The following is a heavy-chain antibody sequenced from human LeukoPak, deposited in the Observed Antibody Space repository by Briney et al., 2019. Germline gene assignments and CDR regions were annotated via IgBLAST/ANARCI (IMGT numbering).Heavy chain of an antibody. CDR1: GGSFSGYY. CDR2: INHSGST. J-gene: IGHJ4*02. V-gene: IGHV4-34*01. Sequence: SETLSLTCAVYGGSFSGYYWSWIRQPPGKGLEWIGEINHSGSTNYNPSLKSRVTISVDTSKNQFSLKLSSVTAADTAVYYCAREQFYYGSGSYYNENDYWGQGTLVTVSS. D-gene: IGHD3-10*01. CDR3: AREQFYYGSGSYYNENDY.